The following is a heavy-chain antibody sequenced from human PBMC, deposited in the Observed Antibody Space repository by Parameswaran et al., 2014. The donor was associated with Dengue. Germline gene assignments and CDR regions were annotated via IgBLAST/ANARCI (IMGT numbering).Heavy chain of an antibody. CDR2: IYYSGST. CDR3: ARESITMRYNWFDP. D-gene: IGHD3-3*01. J-gene: IGHJ5*02. V-gene: IGHV4-59*13. Sequence: PGKGLEWIEYIYYSGSTNYNPSLKSRVTISVDTSKNQFSLKLSSVTAADTAVYYCARESITMRYNWFDPWGQGTLVTVSS.